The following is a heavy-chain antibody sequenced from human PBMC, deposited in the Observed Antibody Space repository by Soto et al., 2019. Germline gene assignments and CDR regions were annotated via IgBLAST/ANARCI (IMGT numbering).Heavy chain of an antibody. CDR1: GGSFSGYT. D-gene: IGHD6-6*01. CDR3: AKGRGFIAGRMVWFDP. CDR2: IIHRGTT. J-gene: IGHJ5*02. V-gene: IGHV4-34*01. Sequence: SETLSLTCAVYGGSFSGYTWSWIRQPPGKGLEWIGEIIHRGTTNYNPSPRSRVTIAVDTSKNDFSIKLRSVTAADTAVYYCAKGRGFIAGRMVWFDPWGQGTLVTVSS.